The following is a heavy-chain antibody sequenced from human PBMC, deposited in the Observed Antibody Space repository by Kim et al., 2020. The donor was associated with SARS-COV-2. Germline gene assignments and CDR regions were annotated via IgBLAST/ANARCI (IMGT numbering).Heavy chain of an antibody. Sequence: GGSLILSCAASGFTFSSYGMHWVRQAPGKGLEWVAVIWYDGSNKYYADSVKGRFTISRDNSKNTLYLQMNSLRAEDTAVYYCARDQGYDSSGYYKGSTLDYWGQGTLVTVSS. CDR1: GFTFSSYG. CDR3: ARDQGYDSSGYYKGSTLDY. D-gene: IGHD3-22*01. V-gene: IGHV3-33*01. J-gene: IGHJ4*02. CDR2: IWYDGSNK.